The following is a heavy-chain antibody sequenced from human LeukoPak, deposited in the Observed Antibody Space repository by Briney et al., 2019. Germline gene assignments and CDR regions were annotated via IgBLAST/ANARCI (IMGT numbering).Heavy chain of an antibody. CDR2: IHYSGST. J-gene: IGHJ3*02. D-gene: IGHD4-23*01. CDR1: GGSISSGSQY. V-gene: IGHV4-39*01. CDR3: ARHGVFGGNLAAFDI. Sequence: PSETLSLTCTVSGGSISSGSQYWGWIRQPPGKGLEWIGAIHYSGSTYYNPSLKSRITISVDTSKNQFSLKLSSVTAADTAVYYCARHGVFGGNLAAFDIWGQGTMVTVSS.